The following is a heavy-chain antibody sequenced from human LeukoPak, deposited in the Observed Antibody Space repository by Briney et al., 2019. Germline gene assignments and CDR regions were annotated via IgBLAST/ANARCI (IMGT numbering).Heavy chain of an antibody. CDR2: ISDGGDDK. V-gene: IGHV3-30*10. Sequence: EGSLRLSCAASGFNFGSYAMHWVRQAPGKGLDWVAVISDGGDDKFYTDSVKGRFSISRDNSKNTLYLQMNSLRAEDTAAYHCASDLDYGDIDDSFDVWGQGTMVTVSS. CDR3: ASDLDYGDIDDSFDV. D-gene: IGHD4-17*01. J-gene: IGHJ3*01. CDR1: GFNFGSYA.